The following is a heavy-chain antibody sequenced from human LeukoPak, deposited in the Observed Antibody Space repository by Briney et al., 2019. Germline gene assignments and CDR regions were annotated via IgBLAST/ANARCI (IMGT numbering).Heavy chain of an antibody. CDR2: ISSGSSYT. CDR3: ARARGSIPSSSFDY. D-gene: IGHD6-6*01. J-gene: IGHJ4*02. V-gene: IGHV3-21*05. CDR1: GFTFSSYS. Sequence: PGGSLRLSCAASGFTFSSYSMNWVRQAPGKGLEWVSYISSGSSYTDYADSVKGRFTISRDNAKNSLDLQMNILRAEDTALYYCARARGSIPSSSFDYWGQGALVTVSS.